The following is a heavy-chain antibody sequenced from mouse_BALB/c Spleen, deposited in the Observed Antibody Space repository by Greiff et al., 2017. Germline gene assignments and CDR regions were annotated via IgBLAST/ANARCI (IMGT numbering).Heavy chain of an antibody. CDR1: GYSFTGYY. D-gene: IGHD3-1*01. CDR2: INPYNGAT. Sequence: EVQLQQSGPELVKPGASVKISCKASGYSFTGYYMHWVKQSHVKSLEWIGRINPYNGATSYNQNFKDKASLTVDKSSSTAYMELHSLTSEDSAVYYCAREGLSPFAYWGQGTLVTVSA. V-gene: IGHV1-26*01. J-gene: IGHJ3*01. CDR3: AREGLSPFAY.